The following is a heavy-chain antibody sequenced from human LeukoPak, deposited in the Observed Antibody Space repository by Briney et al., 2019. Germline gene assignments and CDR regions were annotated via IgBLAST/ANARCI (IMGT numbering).Heavy chain of an antibody. Sequence: PSETLSLTCTVSGGSISSSSYYWGWIRQPPGKGLEWIGSIYYSGSTYYNPSLKSRVTISVDTSKNQFSLKLSSVTAADTAVYYCARDLGYCTNGVCHTRFDYWGQGTLVAVSS. CDR3: ARDLGYCTNGVCHTRFDY. V-gene: IGHV4-39*02. D-gene: IGHD2-8*01. J-gene: IGHJ4*02. CDR2: IYYSGST. CDR1: GGSISSSSYY.